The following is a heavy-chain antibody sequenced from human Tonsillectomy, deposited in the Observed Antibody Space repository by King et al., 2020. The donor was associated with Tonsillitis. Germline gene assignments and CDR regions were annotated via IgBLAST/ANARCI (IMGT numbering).Heavy chain of an antibody. D-gene: IGHD6-19*01. CDR1: GFTFSSYA. Sequence: VQLVESGGGLVQPGGSLRLSCAASGFTFSSYAMGWVRQAPGKGLEWVSTISGSSYSTYYPDSVKGRFTISRDNSNNTLYLQMHSLRPEDTALYYCAKLPHSSGWSSPFDYWGQGTLVTVSS. V-gene: IGHV3-23*04. CDR2: ISGSSYST. J-gene: IGHJ4*02. CDR3: AKLPHSSGWSSPFDY.